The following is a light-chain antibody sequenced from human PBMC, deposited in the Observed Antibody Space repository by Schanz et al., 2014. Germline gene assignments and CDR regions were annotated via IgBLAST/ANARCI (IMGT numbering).Light chain of an antibody. V-gene: IGKV1-5*01. CDR1: QSVNNW. CDR2: DAS. J-gene: IGKJ3*01. Sequence: DIQMTQSPSILSASVGDRVTITCRASQSVNNWLAWYQQKPGQAPKLLIYDASSLRSGVPSAFSGSGSGTDFTLTISSLQPEDFATYYCQQSYSPPFTFGPGTKVDIK. CDR3: QQSYSPPFT.